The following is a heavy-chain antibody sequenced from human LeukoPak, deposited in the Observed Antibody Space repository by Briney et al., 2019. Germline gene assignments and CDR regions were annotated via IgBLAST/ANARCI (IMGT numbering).Heavy chain of an antibody. V-gene: IGHV3-21*01. CDR3: ARARGNWNPDY. Sequence: GGSLRLSCAASGSTFSSYSVNWVRQAPGKGLEWVSSISSSSSYIYYADSVKGRFTISRDNAKNSLYLQMNSLRAEDTAVYYCARARGNWNPDYWGQGTLVTVSS. J-gene: IGHJ4*02. CDR2: ISSSSSYI. CDR1: GSTFSSYS. D-gene: IGHD1-1*01.